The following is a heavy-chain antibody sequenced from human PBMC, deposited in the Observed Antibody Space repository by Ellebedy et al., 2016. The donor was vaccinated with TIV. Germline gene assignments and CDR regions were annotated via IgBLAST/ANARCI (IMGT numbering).Heavy chain of an antibody. J-gene: IGHJ6*02. CDR3: ARAGRHFGSGTSHSDYYYYGMDV. V-gene: IGHV1-69*13. D-gene: IGHD3-10*01. CDR1: GGTFSRHA. CDR2: IIPMFGTA. Sequence: AASVKVSCKASGGTFSRHAVSWVRQAPGQGLEWMGGIIPMFGTANYAQRSPDRITITADESTSTAYMELSSLRSEDTAVYYCARAGRHFGSGTSHSDYYYYGMDVWGQGTTVTVSS.